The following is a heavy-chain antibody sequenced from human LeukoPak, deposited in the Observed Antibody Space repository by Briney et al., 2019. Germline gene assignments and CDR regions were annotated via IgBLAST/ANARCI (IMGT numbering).Heavy chain of an antibody. D-gene: IGHD3-16*02. V-gene: IGHV3-23*01. J-gene: IGHJ4*02. CDR1: GFTFSDYY. CDR2: ISGSGGTT. CDR3: AKEITFGGVIDY. Sequence: GGSLRLSCAASGFTFSDYYMSWIRQAPGKGLEWVSAISGSGGTTYYADSVKGRFTISRDNSKNTLYVQMNSLRAEDTAVYYCAKEITFGGVIDYWGQGTLVTVSS.